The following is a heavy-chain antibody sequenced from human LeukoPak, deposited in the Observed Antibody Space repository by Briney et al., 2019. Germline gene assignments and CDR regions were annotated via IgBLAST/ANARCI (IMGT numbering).Heavy chain of an antibody. V-gene: IGHV4-38-2*01. CDR2: IYHSGCT. CDR1: GYSISSGYY. D-gene: IGHD4/OR15-4a*01. Sequence: KPSETLSLTCAVSGYSISSGYYWGWIRQPPGKGLEWIGSIYHSGCTYYNPSLKSRVTISVDTSKNQFSLKLSSVTAADTAVYYCASPTGAYWGQGTLVTVSS. J-gene: IGHJ4*02. CDR3: ASPTGAY.